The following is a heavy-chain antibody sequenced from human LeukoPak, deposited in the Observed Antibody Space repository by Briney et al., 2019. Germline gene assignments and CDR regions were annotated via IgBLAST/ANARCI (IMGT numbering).Heavy chain of an antibody. Sequence: GGSLRLSCVASGFTFSSYAMSWVRQAPGKGLEWVSTISSSGGSTYYADSVKGRFTISRDNSQNTLNLQMNGLRAEDTAVYYCAKGEYSYGCLFDYWGQGTLVTVSS. J-gene: IGHJ4*02. D-gene: IGHD5-18*01. CDR3: AKGEYSYGCLFDY. V-gene: IGHV3-23*01. CDR2: ISSSGGST. CDR1: GFTFSSYA.